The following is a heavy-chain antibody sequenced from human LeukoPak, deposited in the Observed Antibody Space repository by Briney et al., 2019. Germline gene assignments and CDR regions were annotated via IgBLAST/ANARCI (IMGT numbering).Heavy chain of an antibody. J-gene: IGHJ4*02. CDR1: GDSVSSNTAA. CDR2: TYYSSKWYN. D-gene: IGHD7-27*01. Sequence: SQTLSLTCALSGDSVSSNTAAWNWIRQSPSRGLEWLGRTYYSSKWYNNYAVSVKSRISINPDTSKNQFSLQLKSVTPEDTAVYYCAREQTGDQNFDYWGQGTLVTVSS. V-gene: IGHV6-1*01. CDR3: AREQTGDQNFDY.